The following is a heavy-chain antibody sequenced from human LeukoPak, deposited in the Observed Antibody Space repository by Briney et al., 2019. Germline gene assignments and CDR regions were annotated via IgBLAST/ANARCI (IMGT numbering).Heavy chain of an antibody. CDR3: AKGGGYCSSTSCRNLDY. CDR2: ISGSGGET. Sequence: GGSLRLSCAASGYTFNNYAVSWVRQAPGKGLEWISAISGSGGETYYADFVRGRFTVSRDNSQNTLYLQMNSLRAEDTAVYYCAKGGGYCSSTSCRNLDYWGQGTLVTVSS. V-gene: IGHV3-23*01. J-gene: IGHJ4*02. CDR1: GYTFNNYA. D-gene: IGHD2-2*01.